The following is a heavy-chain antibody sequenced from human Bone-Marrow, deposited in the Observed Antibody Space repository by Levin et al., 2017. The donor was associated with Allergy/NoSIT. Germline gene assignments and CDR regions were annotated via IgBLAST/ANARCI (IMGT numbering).Heavy chain of an antibody. CDR2: IIPIFGTA. D-gene: IGHD6-6*01. CDR1: GGTFSSYA. Sequence: SVKVSCKASGGTFSSYAISWVRQAPGQGLEWMGGIIPIFGTANYAQKFQGRVTITADESTSTAYMELSSLRSEDTAVYYCASRYSSSSAPFRYWGQGTLVTVSS. J-gene: IGHJ4*02. CDR3: ASRYSSSSAPFRY. V-gene: IGHV1-69*13.